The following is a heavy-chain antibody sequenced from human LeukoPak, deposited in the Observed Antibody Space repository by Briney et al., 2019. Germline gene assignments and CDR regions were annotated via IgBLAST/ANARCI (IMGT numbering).Heavy chain of an antibody. CDR2: INHSGST. D-gene: IGHD6-13*01. Sequence: SETLSLTCAVYGGSFSGYYWSWIRQPPGKGLEWIGEINHSGSTNYNPSLKSRVTISVNTSKNQFSLKLSSVTAADTAVYYCARLIRRSWYRTWVFDYWGQGTLVTVTS. J-gene: IGHJ4*02. CDR3: ARLIRRSWYRTWVFDY. V-gene: IGHV4-34*01. CDR1: GGSFSGYY.